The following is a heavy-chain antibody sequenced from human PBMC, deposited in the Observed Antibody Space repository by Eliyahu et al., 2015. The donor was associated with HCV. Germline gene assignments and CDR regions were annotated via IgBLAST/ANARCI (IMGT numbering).Heavy chain of an antibody. J-gene: IGHJ6*02. D-gene: IGHD3-10*01. CDR2: IWFDGSKK. CDR1: GFPFTNYG. V-gene: IGHV3-33*01. CDR3: AASGGSYYAYSGMDV. Sequence: QVQLVESGGGVVQPGRSLRLSCAASGFPFTNYGMHWVRQAPGKGLEWVTIIWFDGSKKYYADSVKGRFTISRDNSKNMLYLQMNSLRAEDTAVYYCAASGGSYYAYSGMDVWGQGTTVTVSS.